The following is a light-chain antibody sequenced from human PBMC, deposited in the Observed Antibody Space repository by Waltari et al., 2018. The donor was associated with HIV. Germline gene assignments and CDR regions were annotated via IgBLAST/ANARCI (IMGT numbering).Light chain of an antibody. CDR1: NSDLGAYNL. CDR2: EDN. J-gene: IGLJ1*01. Sequence: QSALTPPASVSGSPGQSITISCTGSNSDLGAYNLVSWYQHFPDRAPKLLIFEDNKQPSGVSSRFSGSKSGNAASLTISGLRPEDEADYYCCSCTTTNSYVFGTGTKVTVL. CDR3: CSCTTTNSYV. V-gene: IGLV2-23*01.